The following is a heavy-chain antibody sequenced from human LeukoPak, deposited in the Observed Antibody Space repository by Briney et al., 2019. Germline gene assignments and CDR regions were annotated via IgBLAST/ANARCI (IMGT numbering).Heavy chain of an antibody. V-gene: IGHV4-39*07. CDR3: ARDRGSSSWEGEFDP. D-gene: IGHD6-13*01. Sequence: SETLSLTCTVSGGSISSSSYYWGWIRQPPGKGLEWIGSIYYSGSTYYNPSLKSRVTISVDRSKNQFSLKLSSVTAADTAVYYCARDRGSSSWEGEFDPWGQGTLVTVSS. J-gene: IGHJ5*02. CDR2: IYYSGST. CDR1: GGSISSSSYY.